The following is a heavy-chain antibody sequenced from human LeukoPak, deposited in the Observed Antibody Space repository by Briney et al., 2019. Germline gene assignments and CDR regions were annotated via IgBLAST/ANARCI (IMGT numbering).Heavy chain of an antibody. D-gene: IGHD2-2*01. CDR2: FILIFGTA. CDR1: GDTFSSYA. CDR3: GRADRYCSSTNCYYYCDY. Sequence: GASVKVSCKASGDTFSSYAISWVRQAPGQGLEWMGGFILIFGTANHAQKFQGKVTIRMDKSTSTAYMELSSLRSEDTTMYYCGRADRYCSSTNCYYYCDYWRQGTLVTDSS. J-gene: IGHJ4*02. V-gene: IGHV1-69*05.